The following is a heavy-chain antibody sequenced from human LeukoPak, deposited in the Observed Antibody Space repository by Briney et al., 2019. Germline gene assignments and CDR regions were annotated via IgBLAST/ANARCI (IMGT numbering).Heavy chain of an antibody. CDR3: ARQGRGARTYYYYYMDV. D-gene: IGHD6-6*01. CDR1: GYTFTSYG. Sequence: GASVKVSCKASGYTFTSYGISWVRQAPGQGLEWMGWISAYNGNTNYAQKLQGRVTMTTDTSTSTAYMELRSLRSDDTAVYYCARQGRGARTYYYYYMDVWGKGTTVTVSS. V-gene: IGHV1-18*01. J-gene: IGHJ6*03. CDR2: ISAYNGNT.